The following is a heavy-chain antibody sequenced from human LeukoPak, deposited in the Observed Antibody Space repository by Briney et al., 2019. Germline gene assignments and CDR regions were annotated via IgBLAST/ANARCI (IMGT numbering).Heavy chain of an antibody. CDR2: INHSGST. D-gene: IGHD1-1*01. Sequence: SETLSLTCTVSGGSVSSGSYYWSWIRQPPGKGLEWIGEINHSGSTNYNPSLKSRVTISVDTSKNQFPLKLSSVTAADTAVYYCASGVVGSVGAFDIWGQGTMVTVSS. V-gene: IGHV4-39*06. CDR1: GGSVSSGSYY. J-gene: IGHJ3*02. CDR3: ASGVVGSVGAFDI.